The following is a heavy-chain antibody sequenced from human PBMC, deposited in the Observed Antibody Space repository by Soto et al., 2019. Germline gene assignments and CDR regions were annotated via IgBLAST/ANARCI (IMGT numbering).Heavy chain of an antibody. CDR3: ARQRSFEYSSSSLDLWFDP. J-gene: IGHJ5*02. V-gene: IGHV5-51*01. CDR1: GYSFTSYW. Sequence: GESLKISCKGSGYSFTSYWIDWVRQMPGKGLEWMGIIYPGDSDTRYSPSFQGQVTISADKSISTAYLQWSSLKASDTAMYYCARQRSFEYSSSSLDLWFDPWGQGTLVTVSS. CDR2: IYPGDSDT. D-gene: IGHD6-6*01.